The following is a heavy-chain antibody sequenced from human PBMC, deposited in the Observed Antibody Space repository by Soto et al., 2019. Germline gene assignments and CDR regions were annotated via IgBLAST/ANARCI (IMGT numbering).Heavy chain of an antibody. CDR1: GGSISSGGYY. Sequence: SETLSLTYTVSGGSISSGGYYWSWIRQHPGKGLEWIGYIYHSGSTYYNPSLKSRVTISVDRSKNQFSLKLSSVTAADTAVYYCARVGGVVGGFDYWGQGTLVTVSS. CDR3: ARVGGVVGGFDY. V-gene: IGHV4-30-2*01. CDR2: IYHSGST. J-gene: IGHJ4*02. D-gene: IGHD1-26*01.